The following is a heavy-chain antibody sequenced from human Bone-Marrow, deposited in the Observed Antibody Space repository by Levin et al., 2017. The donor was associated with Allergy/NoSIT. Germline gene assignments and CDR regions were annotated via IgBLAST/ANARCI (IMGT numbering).Heavy chain of an antibody. D-gene: IGHD4-17*01. Sequence: GASVKVSCKASGYTFTDSHMNWVRRAPGQGLEWMGWISTSTGNPAYAQGFTGRFVFSLDTSVSTAYLQISDLKAEDTAVYYCARGLTTIDFWGQGTLVTVSS. CDR1: GYTFTDSH. CDR2: ISTSTGNP. J-gene: IGHJ4*02. CDR3: ARGLTTIDF. V-gene: IGHV7-4-1*02.